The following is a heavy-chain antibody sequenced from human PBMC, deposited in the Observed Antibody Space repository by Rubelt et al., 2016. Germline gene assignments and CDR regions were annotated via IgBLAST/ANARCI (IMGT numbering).Heavy chain of an antibody. CDR1: GYSFTSYW. V-gene: IGHV5-51*01. CDR2: IYPGDSDT. D-gene: IGHD6-6*01. CDR3: ASLSSSSHDAFDI. J-gene: IGHJ3*02. Sequence: EVQLVQSGAEVKKPGESLKISCKGSGYSFTSYWIGWVRQMPGKGLELLVLIYPGDSDTRYSPPFQGQVTISADKSISTAYLQWSSLKASDTAMYYCASLSSSSHDAFDIWGQGTMVTVSS.